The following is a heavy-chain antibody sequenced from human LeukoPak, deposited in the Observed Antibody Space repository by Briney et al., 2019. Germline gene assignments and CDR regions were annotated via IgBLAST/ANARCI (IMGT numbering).Heavy chain of an antibody. D-gene: IGHD3-22*01. Sequence: SETLSLTCTVSGGSITGSSYYWGWIRQPPGKGLEWIGSMYYSGSTYYKTSLKSRVTISADTSKNEFSLELSSVTAADTAVYYCARQYYDNTGYHYFDYWGQGTLVTVSS. CDR2: MYYSGST. CDR1: GGSITGSSYY. CDR3: ARQYYDNTGYHYFDY. J-gene: IGHJ4*02. V-gene: IGHV4-39*01.